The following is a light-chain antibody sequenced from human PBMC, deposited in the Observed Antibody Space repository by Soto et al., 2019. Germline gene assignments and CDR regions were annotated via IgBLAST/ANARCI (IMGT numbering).Light chain of an antibody. V-gene: IGKV3-15*01. CDR2: GAS. CDR1: QGVSSN. Sequence: EIVMTQSPATLSVSPGERATLSCRASQGVSSNLAWYQQKPGQAPRLLIYGASTRATGIPARFSGSGSGTDFTLTISSLQSEDFAVYYCQQYKNWPLLGQGTKLEI. J-gene: IGKJ2*01. CDR3: QQYKNWPL.